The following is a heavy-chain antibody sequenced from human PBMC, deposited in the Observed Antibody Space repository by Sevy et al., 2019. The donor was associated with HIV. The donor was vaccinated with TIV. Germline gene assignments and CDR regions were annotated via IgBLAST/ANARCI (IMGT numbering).Heavy chain of an antibody. J-gene: IGHJ2*01. V-gene: IGHV3-53*01. CDR2: ISTDGST. CDR3: ARASRVTLILIVRIGWHFDL. D-gene: IGHD3-22*01. CDR1: GFSVSSSY. Sequence: GGSLRLSCAASGFSVSSSYVTWVRQAPGKGLEWVSVISTDGSTYYADSVKGRSTISRDSSKNTLSLQMNSPIGEDTAVYYCARASRVTLILIVRIGWHFDLWGRGTLVTVSS.